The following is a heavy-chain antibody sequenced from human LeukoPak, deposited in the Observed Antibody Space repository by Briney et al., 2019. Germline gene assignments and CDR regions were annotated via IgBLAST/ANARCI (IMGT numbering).Heavy chain of an antibody. CDR3: TTGGRGLRYLTLLLVEKYYFDY. CDR1: GFTFSGYW. J-gene: IGHJ4*02. CDR2: IKSKTDGGTT. V-gene: IGHV3-15*01. D-gene: IGHD3-9*01. Sequence: GGSLRLSCAVSGFTFSGYWMTWVRQAPGKGLEWVGRIKSKTDGGTTDYAAPVKGRFTISRDDSTNTLYLQMNSLKTEDTAVYYCTTGGRGLRYLTLLLVEKYYFDYWGQGTLVTVSS.